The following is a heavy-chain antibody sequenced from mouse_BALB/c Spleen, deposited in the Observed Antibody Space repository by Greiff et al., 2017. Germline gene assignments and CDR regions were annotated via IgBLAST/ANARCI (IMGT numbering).Heavy chain of an antibody. D-gene: IGHD2-3*01. Sequence: EVQLVESGGGLVQPGGSLKLSCAASGFTFSSYTMSWVRQTPEKRLEWVAYISNGGGSTYYPDTVTGRFTISRDNAKNTLYLQMSSLKSEDTAMYYCARHDGYYVDYAMDYWGQGTSVTVSS. J-gene: IGHJ4*01. CDR3: ARHDGYYVDYAMDY. CDR1: GFTFSSYT. V-gene: IGHV5-12-2*01. CDR2: ISNGGGST.